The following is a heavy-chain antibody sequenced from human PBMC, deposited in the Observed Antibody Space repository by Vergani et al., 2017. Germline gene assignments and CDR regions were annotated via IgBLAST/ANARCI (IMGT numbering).Heavy chain of an antibody. D-gene: IGHD3-22*01. CDR1: GGSISSYY. V-gene: IGHV4-59*01. CDR2: IYYSGST. Sequence: QVQLPESGPGLVKPSETLSLTCTVSGGSISSYYWSWIRQPPGKGLEWIGYIYYSGSTNYNPSLKSRVTISVDTSKNQFSLKLSSVTAADTAVYYCARVNYDSSGYSDNFDYWGQGTLVTVSS. J-gene: IGHJ4*02. CDR3: ARVNYDSSGYSDNFDY.